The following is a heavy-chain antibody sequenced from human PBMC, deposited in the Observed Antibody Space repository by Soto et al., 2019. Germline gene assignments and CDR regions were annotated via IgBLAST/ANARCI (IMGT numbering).Heavy chain of an antibody. V-gene: IGHV1-69*13. D-gene: IGHD3-22*01. CDR2: IIPIFGTA. J-gene: IGHJ4*02. CDR1: GGTFSSYA. Sequence: GASVKVSCKASGGTFSSYAISWVRQAPGQGLEWMGGIIPIFGTANYAQKFQGRVTITADESTSTAYMELSSLRSEDTAVHYCARDRNEGYDSSGYYSDYWGQGTLVTVS. CDR3: ARDRNEGYDSSGYYSDY.